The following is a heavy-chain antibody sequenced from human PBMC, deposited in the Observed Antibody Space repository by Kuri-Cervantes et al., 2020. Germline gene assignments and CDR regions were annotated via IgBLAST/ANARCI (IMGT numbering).Heavy chain of an antibody. CDR1: GFTFSSYW. CDR2: INSDGSST. J-gene: IGHJ5*02. D-gene: IGHD3-16*01. Sequence: LSLTCAASGFTFSSYWMHWVRQAPGKGLVWVSRINSDGSSTSYADSVKGRFTISRDNAKNSLYLQMNSLRAEDTAVYYCARQYYDYVWGSYPWTEINWFDPWGQGTLVTVSS. CDR3: ARQYYDYVWGSYPWTEINWFDP. V-gene: IGHV3-74*01.